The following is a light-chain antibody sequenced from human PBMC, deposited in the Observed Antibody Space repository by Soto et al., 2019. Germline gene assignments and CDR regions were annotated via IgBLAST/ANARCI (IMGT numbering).Light chain of an antibody. CDR2: GAS. CDR1: QSVADN. V-gene: IGKV3-15*01. Sequence: EVVVTQSPSTLSVSPGERVPLSFSASQSVADNLSWFQQKPVQGPRLLIYGASTRATGIPARFSGSGSETDFTLTVSSLRSEDSAVYYCQQYNYWPITFGQGTRLEIK. J-gene: IGKJ5*01. CDR3: QQYNYWPIT.